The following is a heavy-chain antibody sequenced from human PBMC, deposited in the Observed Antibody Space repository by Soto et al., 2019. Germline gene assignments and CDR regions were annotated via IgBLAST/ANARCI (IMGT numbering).Heavy chain of an antibody. V-gene: IGHV3-21*01. D-gene: IGHD6-19*01. CDR3: ARDHSSGWYEPFDY. CDR2: ISSSSSYI. J-gene: IGHJ4*02. CDR1: GFTFSSYS. Sequence: PGGSLRLSCAASGFTFSSYSMNWVRQAPGKGLEWVSSISSSSSYIYYADSVKGRFTISRDNAKNSLYLQMNSLRAEDTAVYYCARDHSSGWYEPFDYWGQGTLVTVSS.